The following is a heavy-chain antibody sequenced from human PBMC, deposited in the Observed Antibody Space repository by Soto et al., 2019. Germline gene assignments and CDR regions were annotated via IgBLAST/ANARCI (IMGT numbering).Heavy chain of an antibody. V-gene: IGHV1-18*01. CDR3: ARVVGALGHWFDP. J-gene: IGHJ5*02. Sequence: QVQLVQSGGEVKKPGASVKVSCKASGYTFTSYGISWVRQAPGQGLEWMGRISAYNGNTNYAQKLQGRVTMTTDTSKSTAYMELRSLRSAETAVYYCARVVGALGHWFDPWGQGTLVTVSS. CDR2: ISAYNGNT. D-gene: IGHD1-26*01. CDR1: GYTFTSYG.